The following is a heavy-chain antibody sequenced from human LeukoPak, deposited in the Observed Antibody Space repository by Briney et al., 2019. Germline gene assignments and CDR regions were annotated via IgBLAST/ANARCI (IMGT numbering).Heavy chain of an antibody. CDR3: AKDQGDTMVRGAPPYYYYGMDV. CDR2: ISGLGDKT. CDR1: KFTFSSHA. D-gene: IGHD3-10*01. Sequence: PGGSLRLSCAASKFTFSSHAMNWVRQTPGKGLEWVSTISGLGDKTYYVDSVKGRFTISRDNSKNTLFLQMNSSRAEDTAVYYCAKDQGDTMVRGAPPYYYYGMDVWGQGTTVTVSS. V-gene: IGHV3-23*01. J-gene: IGHJ6*02.